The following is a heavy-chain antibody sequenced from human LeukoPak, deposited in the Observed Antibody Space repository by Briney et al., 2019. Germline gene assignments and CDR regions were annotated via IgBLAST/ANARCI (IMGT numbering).Heavy chain of an antibody. Sequence: SETLSLTCTVSGGSISSYYWSWIRQPPGKGLEWIGYIYYSGSTNYNPSLKSRVTISVDTSKNQFSLKLSSVTAADTAVYYCARLEVYYYDSSGYSGAAFDIWGQGTMVTVSS. D-gene: IGHD3-22*01. J-gene: IGHJ3*02. CDR3: ARLEVYYYDSSGYSGAAFDI. CDR1: GGSISSYY. V-gene: IGHV4-59*08. CDR2: IYYSGST.